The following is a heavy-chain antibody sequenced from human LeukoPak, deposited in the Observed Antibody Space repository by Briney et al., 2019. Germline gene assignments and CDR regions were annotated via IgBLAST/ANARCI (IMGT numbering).Heavy chain of an antibody. D-gene: IGHD3-3*01. V-gene: IGHV1-69*04. Sequence: GASVKVSCKASGGTFSSYAISWVRQAPGQGLEWMGRIIPILGIANYAQKLQGRVTMTTDTSTSTAYMELRSLRSDDTAVYCCARDFKYYDFWSGSGSYMDTMGWFDPWGQGALVTVSS. J-gene: IGHJ5*02. CDR2: IIPILGIA. CDR3: ARDFKYYDFWSGSGSYMDTMGWFDP. CDR1: GGTFSSYA.